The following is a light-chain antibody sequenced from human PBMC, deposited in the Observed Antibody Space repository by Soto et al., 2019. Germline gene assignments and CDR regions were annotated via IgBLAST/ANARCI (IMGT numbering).Light chain of an antibody. CDR2: GAS. J-gene: IGKJ2*01. CDR3: QHYNGLPYT. V-gene: IGKV3-20*01. CDR1: QSVSSRN. Sequence: EIVLTQSPGTLSLSPRERATLSCRASQSVSSRNLAWYQQKPGQAPRLLIYGASSRATGIPDRFSGSGSVTDFTLTINTLEPYGFAVYYCQHYNGLPYTFSRAPKLE.